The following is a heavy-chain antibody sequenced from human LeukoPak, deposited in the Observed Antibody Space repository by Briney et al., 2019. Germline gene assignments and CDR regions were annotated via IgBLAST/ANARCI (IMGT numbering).Heavy chain of an antibody. CDR1: GFTFSSYG. CDR2: IRYDGSNK. V-gene: IGHV3-33*08. CDR3: ARGFEGYSYCYFDY. Sequence: GRSLRLSCAASGFTFSSYGMHCVRQDPGKGLEWVAFIRYDGSNKYYADSVKGRFTISRDNSKNSLYLQMNGLRAEDTAVYYCARGFEGYSYCYFDYWGQGTLVTVSS. D-gene: IGHD5-18*01. J-gene: IGHJ4*02.